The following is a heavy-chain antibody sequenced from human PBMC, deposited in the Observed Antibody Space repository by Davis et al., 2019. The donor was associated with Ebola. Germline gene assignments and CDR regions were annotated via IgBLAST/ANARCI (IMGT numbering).Heavy chain of an antibody. Sequence: ASVQVSCKASGGTFSSYAISWVRQAPGQGLEWMGWISAYNGNTNYAQKLQGRVTMTTDTSTSTAYMELRSLRSDDTAVYYCARRRDYDAFDIWGQGTMVTVSS. CDR1: GGTFSSYA. CDR3: ARRRDYDAFDI. V-gene: IGHV1-18*01. D-gene: IGHD2-21*01. J-gene: IGHJ3*02. CDR2: ISAYNGNT.